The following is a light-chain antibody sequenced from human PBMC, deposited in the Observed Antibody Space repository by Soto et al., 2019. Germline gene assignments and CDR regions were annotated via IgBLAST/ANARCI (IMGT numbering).Light chain of an antibody. CDR2: GAS. CDR3: QQYVSSPIT. J-gene: IGKJ5*01. V-gene: IGKV3-20*01. Sequence: EIVLTQSPGTLSLSPGERATLSCRASQSVSSSYLAWYQQKPGQAPRLLIYGASSRATGIPDRFSGSGSETDFTLTISRLEPEDFAVYYCQQYVSSPITFGQGTRLEIK. CDR1: QSVSSSY.